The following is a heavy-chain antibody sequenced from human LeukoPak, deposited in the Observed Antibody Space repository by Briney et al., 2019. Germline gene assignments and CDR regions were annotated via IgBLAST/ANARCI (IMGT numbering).Heavy chain of an antibody. V-gene: IGHV3-23*01. CDR3: AITARSGNSPYYFDS. CDR1: GFTFSSYD. D-gene: IGHD4-23*01. J-gene: IGHJ4*02. CDR2: ISGSGGST. Sequence: GGSLTLSCAASGFTFSSYDMSWVRQAPGKGLEWVSAISGSGGSTYYADPVKGGFTISRDNSKNTLYLQINSLRAEDTAVYYCAITARSGNSPYYFDSWGQGTLVTVSS.